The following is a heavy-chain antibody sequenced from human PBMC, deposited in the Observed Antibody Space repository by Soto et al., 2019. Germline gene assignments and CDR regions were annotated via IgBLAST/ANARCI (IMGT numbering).Heavy chain of an antibody. CDR3: AKVWTTKVWKNYFDS. CDR1: GFTFSSYA. CDR2: ISGSGGST. D-gene: IGHD4-17*01. Sequence: EVQLLESGGGLVQPGGSLRLSCAASGFTFSSYAMSWVRQAPGKGLEWVSAISGSGGSTYYADSVKGRYTISRDNSKKPLYLQMNALRAEDRGVYYCAKVWTTKVWKNYFDSWGQGTMVTVSS. V-gene: IGHV3-23*01. J-gene: IGHJ4*02.